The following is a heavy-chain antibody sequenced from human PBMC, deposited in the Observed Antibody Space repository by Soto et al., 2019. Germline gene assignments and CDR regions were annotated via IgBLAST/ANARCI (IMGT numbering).Heavy chain of an antibody. CDR1: GGSITGCSISSTTYY. J-gene: IGHJ4*02. CDR2: FFIGGNT. D-gene: IGHD3-9*01. V-gene: IGHV4-39*01. Sequence: SETLSLTCTVSGGSITGCSISSTTYYWGWMRQPPGKGLEWIASFFIGGNTYYNPSLKSRVTTSVDTSKNQFSLKLSSVTAADTAVYFCARRDGLDIDADYWGQGILVTVSS. CDR3: ARRDGLDIDADY.